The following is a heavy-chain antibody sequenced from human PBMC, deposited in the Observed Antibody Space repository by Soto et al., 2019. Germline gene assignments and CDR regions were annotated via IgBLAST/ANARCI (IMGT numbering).Heavy chain of an antibody. V-gene: IGHV3-23*01. D-gene: IGHD3-22*01. CDR3: ANSYDSSGYPGY. CDR2: ISGSGGST. Sequence: PGGSLRLSCAVSGFTFSSYAMSWVRQAPGKGLEWVSAISGSGGSTYYADSVKGRFTISRDNSKNTLYLQMNSLRAEDTAVYYCANSYDSSGYPGYWGQGTLVTVSS. J-gene: IGHJ4*02. CDR1: GFTFSSYA.